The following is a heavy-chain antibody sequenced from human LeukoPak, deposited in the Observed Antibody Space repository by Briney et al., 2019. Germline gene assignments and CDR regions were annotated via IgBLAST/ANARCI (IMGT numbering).Heavy chain of an antibody. Sequence: GESLKISCKGSGYSFTSYWIGWVRQMPGKGLEWMGIIYPGDSSTRYSPSLQGQVTILSDKSINTAYLQWSSLKASDTAMYYCARRQCSGGSCYYFDSWGQGTLVTVSS. V-gene: IGHV5-51*01. D-gene: IGHD2-15*01. CDR2: IYPGDSST. CDR3: ARRQCSGGSCYYFDS. CDR1: GYSFTSYW. J-gene: IGHJ4*02.